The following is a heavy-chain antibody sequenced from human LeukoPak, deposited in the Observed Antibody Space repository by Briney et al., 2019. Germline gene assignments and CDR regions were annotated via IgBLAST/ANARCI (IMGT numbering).Heavy chain of an antibody. CDR3: ARDNSDYDSSFFDY. CDR1: GFTFSGYW. CDR2: IKQDGSEK. J-gene: IGHJ4*02. V-gene: IGHV3-7*01. Sequence: GGSLRLSCAASGFTFSGYWMSWVRQAPGKGLEWVANIKQDGSEKYYVDSVKSRFTVSRDNAKNSLFLQMNSLRAEDTAVYYCARDNSDYDSSFFDYWGQGTLVTVSS. D-gene: IGHD3-22*01.